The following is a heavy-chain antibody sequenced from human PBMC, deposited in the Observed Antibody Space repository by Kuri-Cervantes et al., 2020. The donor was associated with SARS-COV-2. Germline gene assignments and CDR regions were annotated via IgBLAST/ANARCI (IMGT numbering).Heavy chain of an antibody. CDR2: INNSGST. D-gene: IGHD2-2*01. J-gene: IGHJ4*02. V-gene: IGHV4-34*01. CDR1: GGSFSGYY. Sequence: SEPLSLTCAVYGGSFSGYYWSWIRQPPGKVLEWIGEINNSGSTNYNPSLKSRVTISVDTSKNQFSLKLRSVTASDTAVYYCARGRVVPAALDYWGQGTLVTVSS. CDR3: ARGRVVPAALDY.